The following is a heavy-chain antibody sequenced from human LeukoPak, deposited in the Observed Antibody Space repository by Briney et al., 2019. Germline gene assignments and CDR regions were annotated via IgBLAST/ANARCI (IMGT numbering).Heavy chain of an antibody. Sequence: PGGSLRLSCAASGFSFSDYWMSWVRQAPGKGLEWVANVKPDGSEKYYVDSVKGRFTISRDNARNSLYLQMDSLRAEDTAVYYCARDEADAFDIWGQGTMVTVSS. CDR1: GFSFSDYW. CDR2: VKPDGSEK. V-gene: IGHV3-7*01. CDR3: ARDEADAFDI. J-gene: IGHJ3*02.